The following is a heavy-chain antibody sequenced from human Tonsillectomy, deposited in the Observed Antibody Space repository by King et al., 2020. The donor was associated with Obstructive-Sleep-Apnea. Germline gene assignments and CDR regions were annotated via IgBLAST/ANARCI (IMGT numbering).Heavy chain of an antibody. D-gene: IGHD5/OR15-5a*01. CDR3: ARSTMVGPRLLDH. V-gene: IGHV3-11*01. CDR1: GWTFSDYY. Sequence: VQLVESGGGLVKPGGSLRLSCAASGWTFSDYYMSWIRQAPGKGLEWVSFISGGSTIISYADSVKGRFTISRDNAKKSLFLQMNSLRAEDTAVYYCARSTMVGPRLLDHWGQGTLVTVSS. CDR2: ISGGSTII. J-gene: IGHJ4*02.